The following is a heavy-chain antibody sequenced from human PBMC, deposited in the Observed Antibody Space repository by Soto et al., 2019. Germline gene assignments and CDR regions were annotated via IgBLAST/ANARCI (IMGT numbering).Heavy chain of an antibody. V-gene: IGHV1-2*02. CDR1: GYTFTAYY. CDR2: INPNSGGT. D-gene: IGHD2-2*01. Sequence: ASVKVSCKASGYTFTAYYIHWVRQAPGQGLEWMGWINPNSGGTNYAQKFQGRVAMTRDTSISTAYMELSRLRSDDTAVYYCARLTVPLDIVVLPAASFDFWGQGALVTVSS. CDR3: ARLTVPLDIVVLPAASFDF. J-gene: IGHJ4*02.